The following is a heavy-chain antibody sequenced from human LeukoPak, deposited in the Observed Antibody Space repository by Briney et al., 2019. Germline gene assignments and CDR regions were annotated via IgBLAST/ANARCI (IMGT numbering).Heavy chain of an antibody. CDR1: GGSISSSSYY. CDR2: INYSGST. V-gene: IGHV4-39*07. D-gene: IGHD6-19*01. J-gene: IGHJ4*02. Sequence: SETLSLTCTVSGGSISSSSYYWGWIRQPPGKGLEWIGSINYSGSTYYNVSLKSRVTISVDTSKNQFSLKLSSVTAADTAVYYCARSSEQWLGLDYWGQGTLVTVSS. CDR3: ARSSEQWLGLDY.